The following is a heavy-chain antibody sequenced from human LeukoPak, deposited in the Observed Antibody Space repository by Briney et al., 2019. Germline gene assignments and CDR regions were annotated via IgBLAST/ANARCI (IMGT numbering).Heavy chain of an antibody. CDR1: GFTFSNYV. Sequence: GGSLRLSCAASGFTFSNYVMSWVRQAPGKGLEWVSAISDSGNSIYYADSVKGRFTISRDSSKNTLYLHVSSLTAEDTAVYYCAKSVDYGDYFDYWGQGTTVTVSS. D-gene: IGHD4-17*01. CDR2: ISDSGNSI. J-gene: IGHJ4*02. V-gene: IGHV3-23*01. CDR3: AKSVDYGDYFDY.